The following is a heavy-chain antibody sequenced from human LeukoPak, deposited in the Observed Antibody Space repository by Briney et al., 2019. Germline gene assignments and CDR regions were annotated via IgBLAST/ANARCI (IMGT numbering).Heavy chain of an antibody. CDR3: ARGRSGSYYVPFDY. Sequence: SGGSLRLSCAASGFTFRDSAMSWVRQAPGKGLEWVSSISSSSGYIYYADSVKGRFTVSRENAKNSLYLRMNSLRAEDTAVYYCARGRSGSYYVPFDYWGQGILVTVSS. CDR1: GFTFRDSA. J-gene: IGHJ4*02. D-gene: IGHD1-26*01. CDR2: ISSSSGYI. V-gene: IGHV3-21*01.